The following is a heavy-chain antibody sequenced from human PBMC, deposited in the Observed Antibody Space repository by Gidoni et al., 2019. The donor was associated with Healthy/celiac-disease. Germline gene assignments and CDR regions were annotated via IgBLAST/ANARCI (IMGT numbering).Heavy chain of an antibody. V-gene: IGHV3-21*01. Sequence: EVQLVESGGGLVKPGVSLSLSCAASGFTLSSYSMNWVRQAPGKGLEWVSSISSSSSYIYYADSVKGRFTISRDNAKNSLYLQMNSLRAEDTAVYYCASPSPYYDSSGYPHDAFDIWGQGTMVTVSS. CDR1: GFTLSSYS. D-gene: IGHD3-22*01. CDR3: ASPSPYYDSSGYPHDAFDI. CDR2: ISSSSSYI. J-gene: IGHJ3*02.